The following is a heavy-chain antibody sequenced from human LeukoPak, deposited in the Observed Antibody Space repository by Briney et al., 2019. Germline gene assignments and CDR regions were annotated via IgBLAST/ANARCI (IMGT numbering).Heavy chain of an antibody. J-gene: IGHJ4*02. CDR2: IYYSGST. CDR1: GGSFSGYY. Sequence: SETLSLTCAVYGGSFSGYYWSWIRQPPGKGLEWIGYIYYSGSTNYNPSLKSRVTISVDTSKNQFSLKLSSVTAADTAVYYCARGSAVAGHDYWGQGTLVTVSS. D-gene: IGHD6-19*01. V-gene: IGHV4-59*01. CDR3: ARGSAVAGHDY.